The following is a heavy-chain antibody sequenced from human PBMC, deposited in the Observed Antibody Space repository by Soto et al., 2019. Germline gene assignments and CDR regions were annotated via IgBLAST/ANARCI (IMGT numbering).Heavy chain of an antibody. Sequence: QVQLVESGGGLVKPGGSLRLSCAASGFTFSDYYMNWIRQAPGKGLEWVSYISSSGTTIYYADSVKGRFTISRDNGKNSLFLQMNSLRAEDTALYYCARGHSIFYGMDVWGQGTTVTVSS. V-gene: IGHV3-11*01. D-gene: IGHD2-21*01. CDR2: ISSSGTTI. CDR1: GFTFSDYY. CDR3: ARGHSIFYGMDV. J-gene: IGHJ6*02.